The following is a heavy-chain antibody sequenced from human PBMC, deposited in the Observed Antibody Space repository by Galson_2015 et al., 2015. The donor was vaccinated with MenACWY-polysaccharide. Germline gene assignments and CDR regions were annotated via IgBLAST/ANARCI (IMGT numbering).Heavy chain of an antibody. J-gene: IGHJ6*02. V-gene: IGHV3-23*01. CDR3: AKRAPMVTSLFYGMDV. CDR2: IGGSGSTT. CDR1: GFTFSNYA. Sequence: SLRLSCAASGFTFSNYAMSWVRQAPGKGLDWVSAIGGSGSTTYYADSVKGRFAISRDNSKNTLYLQMSSLRAEDTAVYYCAKRAPMVTSLFYGMDVWGQGTTVTVSS. D-gene: IGHD4/OR15-4a*01.